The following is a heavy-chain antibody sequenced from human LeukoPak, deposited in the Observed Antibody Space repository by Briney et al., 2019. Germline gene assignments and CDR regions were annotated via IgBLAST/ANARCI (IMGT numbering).Heavy chain of an antibody. CDR2: ISSSSSYI. CDR1: GFTFSSYS. J-gene: IGHJ4*02. D-gene: IGHD6-13*01. CDR3: TRGGRSTSYYWEY. V-gene: IGHV3-21*01. Sequence: PGGSLRLSCAASGFTFSSYSMNWVRQAPGKGLEWVSSISSSSSYIYYADSVKGRFTISRDNAENSLYLHMNNLRAEDTAVYYCTRGGRSTSYYWEYWGQGTLVTVSS.